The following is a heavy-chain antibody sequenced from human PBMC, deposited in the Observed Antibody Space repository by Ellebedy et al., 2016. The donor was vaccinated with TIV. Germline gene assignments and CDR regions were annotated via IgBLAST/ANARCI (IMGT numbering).Heavy chain of an antibody. J-gene: IGHJ3*02. CDR3: ASTPNDWRFDAFDI. CDR1: GGSISSYY. V-gene: IGHV4-59*01. Sequence: SETLSLTXTVSGGSISSYYWSWIRQPPGKGLEWIGYIYYSGSTNYNPSLKSRVTISVDTSKNQFPLKLSSVTAADTAVYYCASTPNDWRFDAFDIWGQGTMVTVSS. D-gene: IGHD1-1*01. CDR2: IYYSGST.